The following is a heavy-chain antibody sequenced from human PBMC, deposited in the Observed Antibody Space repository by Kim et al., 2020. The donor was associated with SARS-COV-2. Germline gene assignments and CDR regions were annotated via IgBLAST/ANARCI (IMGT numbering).Heavy chain of an antibody. V-gene: IGHV1-18*01. D-gene: IGHD2-15*01. Sequence: ASVKVSCKASGYTFTSYGISWVRQAPGQGLEWMGWISAYNGNTNYAQKLQGRVTMTTDTSTSTAYMELRSLRSDDTAVYYCAREYCSGGSCLSHYYYYGMDVWGQGTTVTVSS. J-gene: IGHJ6*02. CDR2: ISAYNGNT. CDR1: GYTFTSYG. CDR3: AREYCSGGSCLSHYYYYGMDV.